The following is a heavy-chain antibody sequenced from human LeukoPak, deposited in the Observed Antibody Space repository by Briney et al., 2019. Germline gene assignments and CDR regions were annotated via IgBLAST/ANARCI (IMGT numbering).Heavy chain of an antibody. CDR3: ARVDDSSGYLYFDY. CDR1: GFTFSSYE. CDR2: ISSSGSTI. D-gene: IGHD3-22*01. V-gene: IGHV3-48*03. Sequence: GGSLRLSCAASGFTFSSYEMNWVRQAPRKGLEWVSYISSSGSTIYYADSVKGRFTISRDNAKNSLYLQMNSLRAEDTAVYYCARVDDSSGYLYFDYWGQGTLVTVSS. J-gene: IGHJ4*02.